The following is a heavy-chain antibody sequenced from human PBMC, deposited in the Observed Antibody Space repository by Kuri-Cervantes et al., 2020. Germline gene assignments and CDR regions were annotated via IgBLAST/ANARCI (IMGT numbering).Heavy chain of an antibody. CDR3: ARGDPPSAYGDYLSRPDY. D-gene: IGHD4-17*01. V-gene: IGHV4-34*01. CDR1: GGSFSGYS. J-gene: IGHJ4*02. CDR2: INHSGST. Sequence: SETLSLTCAVYGGSFSGYSWSWIRQSPGKGLEWIGEINHSGSTNYGPSLKSRVAISVDTSKNQFSLKLTSVTAADTAVYYCARGDPPSAYGDYLSRPDYWGQGTRVTVSS.